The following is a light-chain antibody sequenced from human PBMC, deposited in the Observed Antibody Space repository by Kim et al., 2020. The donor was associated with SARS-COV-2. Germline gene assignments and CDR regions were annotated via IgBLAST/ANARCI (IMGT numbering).Light chain of an antibody. CDR2: EAS. Sequence: DIQMTQSPSTLSVSVGDRVTITCRASQSIGTWLAWYQQKPGKAPRLLIYEASNLDSGVPSRFSGSGSGTELTLTISSLQTDDFATYYCQQYNRSPGLTFGGGTKVDIK. J-gene: IGKJ4*01. V-gene: IGKV1-5*03. CDR3: QQYNRSPGLT. CDR1: QSIGTW.